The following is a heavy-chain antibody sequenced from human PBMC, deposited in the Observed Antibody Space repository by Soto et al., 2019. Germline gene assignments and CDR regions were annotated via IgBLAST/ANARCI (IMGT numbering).Heavy chain of an antibody. CDR2: IYWDDDK. CDR1: GFSLSTSGVG. D-gene: IGHD4-17*01. V-gene: IGHV2-5*02. Sequence: ASGPTLVNPTQTLTLTCTFSGFSLSTSGVGVGWIRQPPGKALEWLALIYWDDDKRYSPSLKSRLTITKDTSKNQVVLTMTNMDPVDTATYYCAHSLHYGDYGSCWFDPWGQGTLVTVSS. J-gene: IGHJ5*02. CDR3: AHSLHYGDYGSCWFDP.